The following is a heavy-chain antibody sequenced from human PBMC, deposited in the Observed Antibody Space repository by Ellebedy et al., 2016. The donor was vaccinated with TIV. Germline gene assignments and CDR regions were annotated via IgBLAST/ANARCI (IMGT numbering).Heavy chain of an antibody. V-gene: IGHV3-30-3*01. J-gene: IGHJ4*02. CDR1: GFTFSDYS. CDR2: GGRDY. Sequence: GESLKISCVTSGFTFSDYSMHSVRQAPGKGLEWVAVGGRDYYYANSVKGRFSISRDTSQNSLYLQMNRLRSEDTAVYYCARGTTGWFGVDYWGQGTLVTVSS. CDR3: ARGTTGWFGVDY. D-gene: IGHD3-10*01.